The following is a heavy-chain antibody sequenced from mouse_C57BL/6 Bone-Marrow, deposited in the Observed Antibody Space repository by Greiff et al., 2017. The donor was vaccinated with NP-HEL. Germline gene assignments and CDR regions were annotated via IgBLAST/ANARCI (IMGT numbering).Heavy chain of an antibody. J-gene: IGHJ4*01. D-gene: IGHD2-2*01. CDR2: ISYIGRT. Sequence: EVKLVESGPGLAKPSQTLSLTCSVTGYSITSDYWNWIRKFPGNKLEYMGYISYIGRTYYNPSLTSRISITRDTSKNQYYMQVNSVTTEDTATYYCARSPLWLRRNYYAMDYWGQGTSVTVSS. V-gene: IGHV3-8*01. CDR3: ARSPLWLRRNYYAMDY. CDR1: GYSITSDY.